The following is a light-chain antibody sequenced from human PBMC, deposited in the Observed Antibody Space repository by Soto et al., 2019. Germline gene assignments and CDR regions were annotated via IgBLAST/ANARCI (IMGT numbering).Light chain of an antibody. CDR2: NSY. CDR1: SSNIGSKT. J-gene: IGLJ1*01. Sequence: QSVLTQPPSASGTPGQRVTISCSGSSSNIGSKTVNWYQQLPGTVPKLLIYNSYQRPSGVPDRFSAFKSGTSASLAISGLQSEDEADYYCSSWDASLNGYVFGTGTKLTVL. CDR3: SSWDASLNGYV. V-gene: IGLV1-44*01.